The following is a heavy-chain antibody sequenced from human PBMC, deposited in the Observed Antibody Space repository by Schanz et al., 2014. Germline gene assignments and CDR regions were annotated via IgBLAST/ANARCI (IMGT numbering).Heavy chain of an antibody. CDR2: TYSGGST. J-gene: IGHJ4*02. D-gene: IGHD1-1*01. Sequence: EVQLLESGGGLVQPGGSLRISCAASGFTFSGYAMSWVRQAPGKGLEWVSITYSGGSTYYADSVKGRFTISRDNSKNTLYLLMNSLRAEDTAVFYCARDGAELYYFDDWGQGTLVTVSS. V-gene: IGHV3-66*01. CDR1: GFTFSGYA. CDR3: ARDGAELYYFDD.